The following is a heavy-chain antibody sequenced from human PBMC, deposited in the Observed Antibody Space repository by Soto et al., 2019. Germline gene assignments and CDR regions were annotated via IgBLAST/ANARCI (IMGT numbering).Heavy chain of an antibody. J-gene: IGHJ6*02. CDR3: ARDRGYDAHDYYYNAMDV. Sequence: TGGSLRLSCIPSGFTFRTYTMNWVRQAPGKGLEWVSGIRGFSPYTFYAESVKGRFTISRDNAKNSLYLQMNSLRAEDTAVYYCARDRGYDAHDYYYNAMDVWGQGTTVTVSS. V-gene: IGHV3-21*01. CDR1: GFTFRTYT. CDR2: IRGFSPYT. D-gene: IGHD2-15*01.